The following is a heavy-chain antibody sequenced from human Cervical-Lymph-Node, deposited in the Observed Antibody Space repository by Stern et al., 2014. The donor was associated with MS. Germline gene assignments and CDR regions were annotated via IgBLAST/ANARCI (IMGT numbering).Heavy chain of an antibody. Sequence: VQLVQSGAVLKKPGESLKISWEGFGYNFTNYWIAWVRQMPGKGLEWLGTIYPGDSGTSSSPVFHCKVSISVDESIRTAYPSCTSLKASDTAVYYCVRVSSIGYYYYHDMDVWGQGTTVTVSS. CDR2: IYPGDSGT. D-gene: IGHD2-15*01. CDR3: VRVSSIGYYYYHDMDV. J-gene: IGHJ6*02. V-gene: IGHV5-51*01. CDR1: GYNFTNYW.